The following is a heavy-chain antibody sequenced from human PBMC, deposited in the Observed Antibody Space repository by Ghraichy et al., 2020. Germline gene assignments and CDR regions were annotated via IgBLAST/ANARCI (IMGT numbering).Heavy chain of an antibody. CDR2: INQEGTNR. Sequence: VSGGGRGPGKGLEGVANINQEGTNRQYVDSVRGRFTISRDNAKNSLYLQMNSLRVEDTAVYFCVRPPNRALDIWGQGTMVTVSS. D-gene: IGHD2/OR15-2a*01. CDR3: VRPPNRALDI. V-gene: IGHV3-7*01. J-gene: IGHJ3*02.